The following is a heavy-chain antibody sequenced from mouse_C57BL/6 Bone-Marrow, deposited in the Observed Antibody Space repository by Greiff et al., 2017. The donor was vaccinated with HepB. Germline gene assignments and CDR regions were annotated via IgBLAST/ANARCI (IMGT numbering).Heavy chain of an antibody. CDR3: ARRDSRFAY. V-gene: IGHV1-19*01. CDR2: INPYNGGT. J-gene: IGHJ3*01. Sequence: VQLQQSGPVLVKPGASVKMSCKASGYTFTDYYMNWVKQSHGKSLEWIGVINPYNGGTSYNQKFKGKATLTVDKSSSTAYMELNSLTSEDSAVYYCARRDSRFAYWGQGTLVTVSA. CDR1: GYTFTDYY.